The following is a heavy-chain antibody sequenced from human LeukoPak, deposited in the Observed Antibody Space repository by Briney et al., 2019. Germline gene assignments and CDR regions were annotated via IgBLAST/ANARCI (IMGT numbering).Heavy chain of an antibody. V-gene: IGHV3-7*04. J-gene: IGHJ4*02. CDR3: ARAVAAADSY. Sequence: GGSLRLSCAASGFTFSSYAMSWVRQAPGKGLEWVANINQDGSKKYYVDSVKGRFTISRDNVKNSVYLQMNSLRAEDTAVYSCARAVAAADSYWGRGTLVTVSS. D-gene: IGHD6-13*01. CDR2: INQDGSKK. CDR1: GFTFSSYA.